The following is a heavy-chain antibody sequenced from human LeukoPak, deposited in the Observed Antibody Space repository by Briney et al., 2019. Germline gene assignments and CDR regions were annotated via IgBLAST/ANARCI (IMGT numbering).Heavy chain of an antibody. CDR2: ISAYNGNT. J-gene: IGHJ6*02. Sequence: ASVKVSCKASGYTFTSYGTSWARQAPGQGLEWMGWISAYNGNTNYAQKLQGKVTMTTDTSTSTAYMELRSLRSDDTAVYYCARVGDDILTGYFYYYYYYGMDVWGQGTTVTVSS. V-gene: IGHV1-18*01. D-gene: IGHD3-9*01. CDR3: ARVGDDILTGYFYYYYYYGMDV. CDR1: GYTFTSYG.